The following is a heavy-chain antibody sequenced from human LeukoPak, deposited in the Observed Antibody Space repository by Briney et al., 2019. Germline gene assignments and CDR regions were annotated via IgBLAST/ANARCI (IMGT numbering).Heavy chain of an antibody. CDR2: IYYSGST. CDR1: GDSISSSY. Sequence: SETLSLTCTVSGDSISSSYWSWIRQTPGKGLEWIVHIYYSGSTNYNPSLKSRVTISVDTSKNQFSLKLSSVTAADTAVYFCARSAAGLSYGMDVWGQGTTVTVSS. D-gene: IGHD6-13*01. J-gene: IGHJ6*02. V-gene: IGHV4-59*08. CDR3: ARSAAGLSYGMDV.